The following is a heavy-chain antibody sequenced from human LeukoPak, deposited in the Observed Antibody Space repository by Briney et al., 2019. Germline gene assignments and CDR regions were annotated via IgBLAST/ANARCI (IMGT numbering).Heavy chain of an antibody. V-gene: IGHV4-39*07. CDR1: GGSISSSSYY. J-gene: IGHJ4*02. CDR3: ARLPRVYCSSTSCFDY. CDR2: INHSGST. D-gene: IGHD2-2*01. Sequence: SETLSLTCTVSGGSISSSSYYWGWIRQPPGKGLEWIGEINHSGSTNYNPSLKSRVTISVDTSKNQFSLKLSSVTAADTAVYYCARLPRVYCSSTSCFDYWGQGTLVTVSS.